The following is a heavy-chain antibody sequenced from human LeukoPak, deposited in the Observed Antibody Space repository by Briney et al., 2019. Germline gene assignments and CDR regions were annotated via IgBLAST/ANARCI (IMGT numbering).Heavy chain of an antibody. Sequence: SETLSLTCTVSGGSINSASHSWTWIRQPAGKGLEWIGRIYISGKTDQNPSLKSRVTVSMDSSKNQFSLEMKSVTAADTAVYYCTRGWSSAGVFDIWGQGTMVTVSS. V-gene: IGHV4-61*02. CDR1: GGSINSASHS. D-gene: IGHD6-19*01. J-gene: IGHJ3*02. CDR2: IYISGKT. CDR3: TRGWSSAGVFDI.